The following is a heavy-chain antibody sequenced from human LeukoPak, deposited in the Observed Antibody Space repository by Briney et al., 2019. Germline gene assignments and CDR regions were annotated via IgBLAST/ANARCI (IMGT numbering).Heavy chain of an antibody. CDR1: GFTFSSYN. CDR3: ATIAAAGL. Sequence: GGSLRLSCAASGFTFSSYNMNWVRQAPGKGLEWVSFISSSSTYIYYADSVKGRFTISRDNAKNSLYLQMNSLRAEDTAVYYCATIAAAGLGGQGTLVTVSS. CDR2: ISSSSTYI. D-gene: IGHD6-13*01. V-gene: IGHV3-21*01. J-gene: IGHJ4*02.